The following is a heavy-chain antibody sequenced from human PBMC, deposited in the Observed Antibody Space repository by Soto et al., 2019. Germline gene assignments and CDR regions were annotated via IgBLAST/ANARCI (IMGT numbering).Heavy chain of an antibody. D-gene: IGHD3-10*01. CDR3: ARDLRAMVRGVTWFDP. V-gene: IGHV1-18*01. Sequence: GASVKVSCKASGYTFTSYGISWVRQAPGQGLEWVGWISAYNGNTNYAQKLQGRVTMTTDTSTSTAYMELRSLRSDDTAVYYCARDLRAMVRGVTWFDPWGQGTLVTVSS. CDR2: ISAYNGNT. CDR1: GYTFTSYG. J-gene: IGHJ5*02.